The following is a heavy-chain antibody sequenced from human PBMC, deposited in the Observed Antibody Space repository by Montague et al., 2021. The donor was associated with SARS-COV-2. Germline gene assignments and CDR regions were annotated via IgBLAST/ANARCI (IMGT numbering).Heavy chain of an antibody. V-gene: IGHV4-39*01. D-gene: IGHD3-10*01. CDR1: GDSINNSSYY. J-gene: IGHJ3*02. CDR3: AGLEPTRGVIIWGAFHI. CDR2: IYYSGSA. Sequence: SETLSLTCSVSGDSINNSSYYWGWIRQPPGKGLEWVGTIYYSGSAYYXXXLKSRVTISVDTSKDQFSLKLNYVTATDTAVYYCAGLEPTRGVIIWGAFHIWGQGTKVTVSS.